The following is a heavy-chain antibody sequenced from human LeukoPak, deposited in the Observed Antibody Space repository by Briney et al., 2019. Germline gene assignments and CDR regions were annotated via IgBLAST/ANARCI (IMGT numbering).Heavy chain of an antibody. CDR2: ISSSSSYI. Sequence: GGSLRLSCAASGFTFSSYSMNWVRQAPGKGLEWVSSISSSSSYIYYADSVKGRFTISRDNAKNSLYLQMNSLRAEDTAVYYCASGEQWLNGIVGYWGQGTLVTVSS. D-gene: IGHD6-19*01. CDR3: ASGEQWLNGIVGY. J-gene: IGHJ4*02. V-gene: IGHV3-21*01. CDR1: GFTFSSYS.